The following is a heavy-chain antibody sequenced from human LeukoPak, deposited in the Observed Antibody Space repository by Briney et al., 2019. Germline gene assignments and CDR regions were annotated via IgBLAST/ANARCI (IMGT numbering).Heavy chain of an antibody. J-gene: IGHJ1*01. CDR3: AKARDPAEYFQH. V-gene: IGHV3-23*01. CDR1: GFTFSSYA. CDR2: ISGSGGST. Sequence: PGGSLRLSCAASGFTFSSYAMSWVRQAPGKGLEWVSAISGSGGSTYYADSVKGRFTISRDNSKNTLYLQMDSLRAEDTAVYYCAKARDPAEYFQHWGQGTLVTVSS. D-gene: IGHD2-21*02.